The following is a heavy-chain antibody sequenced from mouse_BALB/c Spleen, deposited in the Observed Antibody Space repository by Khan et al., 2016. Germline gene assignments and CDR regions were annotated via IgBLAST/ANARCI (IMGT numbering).Heavy chain of an antibody. CDR3: AGDSYYFDY. J-gene: IGHJ2*01. CDR1: GYSITSGYH. Sequence: EVQLQESGPGLVKPSQSLSLTCSVTGYSITSGYHWNWIRQFPGNKLEWMGYISYDGSNNYNPSLKNRISITRDTSKNQFFLKLNSVTTEDTATYYCAGDSYYFDYWGQGTTLTVSS. V-gene: IGHV3-6*02. CDR2: ISYDGSN.